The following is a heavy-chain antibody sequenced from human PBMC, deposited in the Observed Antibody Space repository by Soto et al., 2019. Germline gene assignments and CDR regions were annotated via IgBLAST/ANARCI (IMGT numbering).Heavy chain of an antibody. V-gene: IGHV4-39*01. CDR3: ARGAGSPTYYYGVDV. CDR2: IFHSGTT. CDR1: GGSISSSDYY. J-gene: IGHJ6*02. Sequence: SETLSLTCTVSGGSISSSDYYCAWVRQPPGKGLEWIGSIFHSGTTYYNPSLKSRVTISVDTSKNQFSLMLSAVTAADTAVYYCARGAGSPTYYYGVDVWGQGTTVTVSS. D-gene: IGHD2-15*01.